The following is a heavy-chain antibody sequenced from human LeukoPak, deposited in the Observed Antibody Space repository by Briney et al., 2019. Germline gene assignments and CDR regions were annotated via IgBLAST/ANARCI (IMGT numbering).Heavy chain of an antibody. J-gene: IGHJ4*02. CDR1: GFTFSSYG. CDR2: IWYDGSNK. Sequence: PGRSLRPSCAASGFTFSSYGMHWVRQAPGKGLEWVAVIWYDGSNKYYADSVKGRYTISRDNSKNTLYLQMNSLRAEDTAVYYCARTHCSGGSCYVDYWGQGTLVTVSS. V-gene: IGHV3-33*01. CDR3: ARTHCSGGSCYVDY. D-gene: IGHD2-15*01.